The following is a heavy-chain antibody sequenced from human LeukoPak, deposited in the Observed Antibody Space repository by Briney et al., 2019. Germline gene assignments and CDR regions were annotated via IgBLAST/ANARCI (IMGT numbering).Heavy chain of an antibody. Sequence: PGGSLRLSGAASGFTFSSSDMHWVRQATGKGLEWVSAIGPTGDTYYPGSVKGRFTISRENARNSLYLQMNSLRGDDSAAYFCARVYLERLTAGYFDHWGQGTQVTVSP. J-gene: IGHJ4*02. V-gene: IGHV3-13*01. CDR1: GFTFSSSD. CDR2: IGPTGDT. CDR3: ARVYLERLTAGYFDH. D-gene: IGHD2-8*01.